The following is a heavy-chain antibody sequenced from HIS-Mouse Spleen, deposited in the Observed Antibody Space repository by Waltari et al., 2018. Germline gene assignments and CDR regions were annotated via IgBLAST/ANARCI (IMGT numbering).Heavy chain of an antibody. CDR3: ARIAEGYTSGWYAFDY. J-gene: IGHJ4*02. Sequence: QVTLRESGPALVEPTQTLTLTCPFSGFSLSTSGMCVSWIGQPPGKALEWLARIDWDDDKYYSTSLKTRLTISRDTSKNQVVLTMTNMDPLDTATYYCARIAEGYTSGWYAFDYWGQGTLVTVSS. CDR2: IDWDDDK. V-gene: IGHV2-70*15. D-gene: IGHD6-19*01. CDR1: GFSLSTSGMC.